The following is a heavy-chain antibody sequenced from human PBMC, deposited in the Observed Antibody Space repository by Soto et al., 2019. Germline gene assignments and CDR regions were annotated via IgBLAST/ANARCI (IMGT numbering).Heavy chain of an antibody. CDR2: INHSGSN. D-gene: IGHD6-13*01. CDR1: GGSFSGYY. J-gene: IGHJ4*02. V-gene: IGHV4-34*01. Sequence: SETLSLTCAVYGGSFSGYYWSWIRQPPGKGLEWIWEINHSGSNNYNPSLKSRVTISVDTSKNQFSLKLSSVTAADTAVYYCARGLGIAAAEGAYWGQGTLVTVSS. CDR3: ARGLGIAAAEGAY.